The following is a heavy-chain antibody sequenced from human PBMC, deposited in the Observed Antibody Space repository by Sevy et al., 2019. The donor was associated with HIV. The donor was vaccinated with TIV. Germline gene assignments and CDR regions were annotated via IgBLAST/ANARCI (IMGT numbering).Heavy chain of an antibody. J-gene: IGHJ4*02. CDR2: INSDGSST. CDR3: TSAPNYYGSGSYFDY. D-gene: IGHD3-10*01. V-gene: IGHV3-74*01. Sequence: GGSLRLSCAVSGFTFSRYWMHWVRQAPGKGLVWVSRINSDGSSTNYADSLTGRFTISRDNAKNTLYLQMNSLRAEDTAVYYCTSAPNYYGSGSYFDYWGQGTLVTVSS. CDR1: GFTFSRYW.